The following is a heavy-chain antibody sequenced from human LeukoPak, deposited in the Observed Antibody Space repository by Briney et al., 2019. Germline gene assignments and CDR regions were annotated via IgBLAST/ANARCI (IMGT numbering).Heavy chain of an antibody. CDR3: AELGITMIGGV. Sequence: GGSLRLSCAASGFTFRTYSMNWVRQAPGKGLEWVSSISSSSSYIYYADSVKGRFTISRDNAKNSLYLQMNSLRAEDTAVYYCAELGITMIGGVWGKGTTVTISS. J-gene: IGHJ6*04. CDR1: GFTFRTYS. D-gene: IGHD3-10*02. V-gene: IGHV3-21*01. CDR2: ISSSSSYI.